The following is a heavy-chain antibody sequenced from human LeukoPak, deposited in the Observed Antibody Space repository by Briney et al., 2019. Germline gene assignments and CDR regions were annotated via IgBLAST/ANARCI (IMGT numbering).Heavy chain of an antibody. CDR1: GGSISSGSYY. V-gene: IGHV4-61*02. CDR3: ARDYYDSSGEGAYFDY. D-gene: IGHD3-22*01. Sequence: SETLSLTCTVSGGSISSGSYYWSWIRQPAGKGLEWLGRIYTSGSTNYNPSLKSRVPISVDTSKNQFSLKLSSVTAADTAVYYCARDYYDSSGEGAYFDYWGQGTLVTVSS. J-gene: IGHJ4*02. CDR2: IYTSGST.